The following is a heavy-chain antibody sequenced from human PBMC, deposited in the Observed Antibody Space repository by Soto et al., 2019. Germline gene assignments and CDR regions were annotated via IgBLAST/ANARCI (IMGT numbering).Heavy chain of an antibody. CDR2: INPSGGST. CDR1: GYTFTSYY. CDR3: ARSLTIFGVVIRSGIDY. J-gene: IGHJ4*02. Sequence: ASVKVSCKASGYTFTSYYMHWVRQAPGQGLEWMGIINPSGGSTSYAQKFQGRVTMTRDTSTSTVYMELSSLRSEDTAVYYCARSLTIFGVVIRSGIDYWGQGTLVTVSS. V-gene: IGHV1-46*01. D-gene: IGHD3-3*01.